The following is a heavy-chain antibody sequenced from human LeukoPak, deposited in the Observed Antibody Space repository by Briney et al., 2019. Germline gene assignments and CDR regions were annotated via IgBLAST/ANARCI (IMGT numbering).Heavy chain of an antibody. CDR1: GGSISGSGYY. CDR2: IFYSGST. Sequence: SETLSLTCTVSGGSISGSGYYWGWIRQPPGKGLEWIGSIFYSGSTYYNPSLKSRVTISVDTSKNQCSLKVTSVTAADTAVYYCARGLYWGQGTLVTVSS. J-gene: IGHJ4*02. CDR3: ARGLY. V-gene: IGHV4-39*01.